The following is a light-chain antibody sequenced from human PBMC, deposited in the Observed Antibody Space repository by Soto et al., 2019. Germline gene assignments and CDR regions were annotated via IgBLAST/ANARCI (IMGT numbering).Light chain of an antibody. CDR3: QQHESYPRT. J-gene: IGKJ1*01. CDR1: QNIHTW. Sequence: DIQMTQSPSTLSASVDDRVTITCRASQNIHTWLAWYQHKPGKAPSLLIYAASSLESGVPSRFSGSGSGTEFTLTISSLQPDEFATYYCQQHESYPRTFGQGTKVEMK. CDR2: AAS. V-gene: IGKV1-5*03.